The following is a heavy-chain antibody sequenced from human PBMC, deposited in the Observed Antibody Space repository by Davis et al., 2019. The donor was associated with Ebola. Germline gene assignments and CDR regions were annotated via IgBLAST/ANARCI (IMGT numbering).Heavy chain of an antibody. D-gene: IGHD1/OR15-1a*01. Sequence: GESLKISCKGSGYPFSVYWIAWVRQMPGEGLEWMGIIYPGDSDARYSPSFQGQVTISVDKSISTAYLQWSSLKASDTAMYYCARDVLNSPEGSWLDPWGQGTQVTVSS. CDR2: IYPGDSDA. V-gene: IGHV5-51*01. J-gene: IGHJ5*02. CDR1: GYPFSVYW. CDR3: ARDVLNSPEGSWLDP.